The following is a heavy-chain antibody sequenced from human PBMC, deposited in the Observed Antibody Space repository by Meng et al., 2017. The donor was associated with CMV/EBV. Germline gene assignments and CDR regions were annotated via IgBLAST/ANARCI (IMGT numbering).Heavy chain of an antibody. CDR3: TTGRGGYNAENY. Sequence: VRLVESGGGLKKPGGSLRLSCVISGLSFSDSWMGWVRQAPGKGLEWVGLIKSKVDGGTTDYAAPLRGRFSISRDDSKNTMYLQMNSLKTDDTAVYYCTTGRGGYNAENYWGQGTLVTVSS. J-gene: IGHJ4*02. D-gene: IGHD1-1*01. V-gene: IGHV3-15*01. CDR2: IKSKVDGGTT. CDR1: GLSFSDSW.